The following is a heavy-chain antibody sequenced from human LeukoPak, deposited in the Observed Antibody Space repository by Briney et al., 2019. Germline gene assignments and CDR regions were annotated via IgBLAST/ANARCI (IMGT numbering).Heavy chain of an antibody. D-gene: IGHD2-2*01. CDR3: AKDRDIVVVPRWFDP. CDR1: GFTFSSYA. J-gene: IGHJ5*02. Sequence: GGSLRLSCAASGFTFSSYAMSWVRQAPGKGLEWVSAISGSGGSTYYADSVKGRFTISRDNSKNTLYLQMNILRAEDTAVYYCAKDRDIVVVPRWFDPWGQGTLVTVSS. CDR2: ISGSGGST. V-gene: IGHV3-23*01.